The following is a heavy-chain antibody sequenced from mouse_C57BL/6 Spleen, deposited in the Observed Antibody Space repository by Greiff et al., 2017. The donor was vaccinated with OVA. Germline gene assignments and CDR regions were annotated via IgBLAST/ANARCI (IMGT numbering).Heavy chain of an antibody. Sequence: QVQLQQPGTELVKPGASVKLSCKASGYTFTSYWMHWVKQRPGQGLEWIGNINPSNGGTNYNEKFKSKATLTVDKSSSTAYTQLSSLTSEDSAVYYCARDKVVQYYFDYWGQGTTLTVSS. J-gene: IGHJ2*01. CDR1: GYTFTSYW. D-gene: IGHD1-1*01. CDR3: ARDKVVQYYFDY. CDR2: INPSNGGT. V-gene: IGHV1-53*01.